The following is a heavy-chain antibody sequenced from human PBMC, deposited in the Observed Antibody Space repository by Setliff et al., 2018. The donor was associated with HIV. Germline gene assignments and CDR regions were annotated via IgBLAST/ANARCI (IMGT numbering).Heavy chain of an antibody. CDR1: GGTFSSYA. V-gene: IGHV1-18*01. J-gene: IGHJ6*03. Sequence: ASVKVSCKPSGGTFSSYAITWVRQAPGQGLEWMGWISAYNGNTNYAQKLQARVTMTTDTSTSTAYMELRSLRSDDTAVYYCATSSRIYYYSYMDVWGKGTTVTVSS. D-gene: IGHD2-2*01. CDR2: ISAYNGNT. CDR3: ATSSRIYYYSYMDV.